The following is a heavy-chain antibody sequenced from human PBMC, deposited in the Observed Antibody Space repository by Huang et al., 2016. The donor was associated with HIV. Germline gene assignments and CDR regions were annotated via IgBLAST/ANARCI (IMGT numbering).Heavy chain of an antibody. J-gene: IGHJ5*02. CDR3: VRENYGSGSTLHWFDP. V-gene: IGHV3-21*01. D-gene: IGHD3-10*01. Sequence: DVQLVESGGGLVKPGGSLRLSCAASGFSFDSFAMHWVRQAPGKGLERVASITASSSFKDDAVSLTGRFTVSRDNAKNSLYLQMNSLRPEDTAVYYCVRENYGSGSTLHWFDPWGQGTLVTVSS. CDR1: GFSFDSFA. CDR2: ITASSSFK.